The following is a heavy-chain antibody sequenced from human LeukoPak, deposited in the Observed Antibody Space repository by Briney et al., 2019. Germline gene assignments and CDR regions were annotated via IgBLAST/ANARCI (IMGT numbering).Heavy chain of an antibody. CDR1: GFHFTRPW. J-gene: IGHJ4*02. D-gene: IGHD2-15*01. V-gene: IGHV5-51*01. CDR2: LYPGDSDI. Sequence: GGALEISCEGSGFHFTRPWIGRGRPVPGKGLEWMGILYPGDSDIRYSPSFQGQVTISADKSITTAYMQWSSLKASDTAIYYCARGLYCSGGSCRFDYWGQGTLVTVSS. CDR3: ARGLYCSGGSCRFDY.